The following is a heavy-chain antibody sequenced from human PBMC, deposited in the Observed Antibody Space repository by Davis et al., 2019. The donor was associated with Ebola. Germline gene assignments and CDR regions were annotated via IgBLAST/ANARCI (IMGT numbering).Heavy chain of an antibody. Sequence: GESLKISCAASGFSFNTYWMTWVRQAPGSGLEWVAIIRQDGSEKKYVDSVKGRFTISRDNAKNSLFLQMNSLRAEDTAVYYCARAFSNRYYYYGMDVWGQGTTVTVSS. J-gene: IGHJ6*02. CDR2: IRQDGSEK. CDR1: GFSFNTYW. D-gene: IGHD4-11*01. V-gene: IGHV3-7*03. CDR3: ARAFSNRYYYYGMDV.